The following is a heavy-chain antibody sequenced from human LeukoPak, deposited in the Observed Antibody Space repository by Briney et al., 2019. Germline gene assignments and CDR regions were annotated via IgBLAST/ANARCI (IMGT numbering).Heavy chain of an antibody. Sequence: ASVKVSCKASGYTFTGYYMHWVRQAPGQGLEWMGRINPNSGGTNYAQKFQGRVTMTRDTSISTAYMKLSRLRSDDTAVYYCARVPQPPSSSWYPVDYWGQGTLVTVSS. CDR2: INPNSGGT. CDR3: ARVPQPPSSSWYPVDY. CDR1: GYTFTGYY. J-gene: IGHJ4*02. V-gene: IGHV1-2*06. D-gene: IGHD6-13*01.